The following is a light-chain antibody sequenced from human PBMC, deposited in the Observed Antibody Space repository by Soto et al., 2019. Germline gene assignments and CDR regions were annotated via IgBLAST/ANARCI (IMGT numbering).Light chain of an antibody. CDR1: QSASSSY. CDR2: GAS. J-gene: IGKJ1*01. Sequence: EIVLTQSPGTLSLSPGERATLSCRASQSASSSYLAWYQQKPGQAPRLLIYGASSRATGIPDRFSGSGSGTDFTLTISRLEPEDFAVYYCQQYGSSLTWTFGQGTKV. CDR3: QQYGSSLTWT. V-gene: IGKV3-20*01.